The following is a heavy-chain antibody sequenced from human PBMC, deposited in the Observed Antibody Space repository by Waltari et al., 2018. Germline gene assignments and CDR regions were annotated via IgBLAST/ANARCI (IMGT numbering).Heavy chain of an antibody. Sequence: QVQLQESGPGLVKPSETLSLTCTVSGGSISSYYWSWIRQPPGKGLEWIGYSYYSGGTNTNPALKSRVTMSVDTSKNQFALKLSSVTAADTAVYYCARDGGIVATSYAFDIWGQGTMVTVSS. CDR3: ARDGGIVATSYAFDI. CDR2: SYYSGGT. D-gene: IGHD5-12*01. J-gene: IGHJ3*02. V-gene: IGHV4-59*01. CDR1: GGSISSYY.